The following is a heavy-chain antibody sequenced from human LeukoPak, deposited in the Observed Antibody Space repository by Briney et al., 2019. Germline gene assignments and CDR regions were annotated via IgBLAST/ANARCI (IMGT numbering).Heavy chain of an antibody. CDR1: GFPFRSYW. D-gene: IGHD1-26*01. CDR2: IKEDGTDA. V-gene: IGHV3-7*05. CDR3: ARAGDSGNLA. Sequence: PGGSLRLSCLASGFPFRSYWMSWVRHAPGKGLEFVANIKEDGTDANYVDAVKGRFTISRDNAKDSLYLQMNSLRAEDTAVYYCARAGDSGNLAWGQGTLVTVSS. J-gene: IGHJ5*02.